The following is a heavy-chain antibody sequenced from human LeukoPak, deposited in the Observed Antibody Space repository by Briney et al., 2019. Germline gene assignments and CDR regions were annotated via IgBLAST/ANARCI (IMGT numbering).Heavy chain of an antibody. V-gene: IGHV3-48*04. J-gene: IGHJ6*04. CDR3: AELGITMIGGV. D-gene: IGHD3-10*02. CDR2: ISSSGSTI. CDR1: GFTFSTYS. Sequence: GGSLRLSCVASGFTFSTYSMNWVRQAPGKGLEWVSYISSSGSTIYYADSVKGRFTISRDNAKNSLYLQMNSLRAEDTAVYYCAELGITMIGGVWGKGTTVTISS.